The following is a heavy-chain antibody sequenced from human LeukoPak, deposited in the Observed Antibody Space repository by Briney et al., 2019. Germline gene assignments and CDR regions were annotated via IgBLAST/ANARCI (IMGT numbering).Heavy chain of an antibody. J-gene: IGHJ4*02. CDR2: ISSDGSKK. D-gene: IGHD3-3*01. V-gene: IGHV3-30*18. Sequence: GGSLRLSCVASGFNFDDSGMHWVRQAPGKGLEWVTVISSDGSKKYYADSVKGRFTISRDNSKNTLYLQVNSLRVADTAVYYCAKSEADFWSGYYDYWGQGTLVTVSS. CDR3: AKSEADFWSGYYDY. CDR1: GFNFDDSG.